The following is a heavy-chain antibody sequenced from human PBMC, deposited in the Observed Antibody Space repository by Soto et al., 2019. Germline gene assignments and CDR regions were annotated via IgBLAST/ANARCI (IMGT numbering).Heavy chain of an antibody. D-gene: IGHD2-15*01. Sequence: QITLKESGPTLVKPTQTLTLTCTISGFSLSTSGVGVGWIRQPPGKALEWLALIYWDDVQRYSPSLKTSLTITNDTSRNQVVLTMTNMDPVDTATYYCAHSPCSGGTCYLFDYWGQGPLVTVSS. CDR3: AHSPCSGGTCYLFDY. V-gene: IGHV2-5*02. CDR2: IYWDDVQ. CDR1: GFSLSTSGVG. J-gene: IGHJ4*02.